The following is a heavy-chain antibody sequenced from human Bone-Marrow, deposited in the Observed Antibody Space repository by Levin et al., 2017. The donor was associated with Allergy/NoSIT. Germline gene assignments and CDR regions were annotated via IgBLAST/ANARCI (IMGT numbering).Heavy chain of an antibody. CDR2: IYWNDDK. CDR1: GFSLSTSGVG. Sequence: SGPTLVKPTQTLTLTCTFSGFSLSTSGVGVGWIRQPPGKALEWLALIYWNDDKRYSPSLKSRLTITKDTSKNQVVLTMTNMDPVDTATYYCAHGVYYGSGDYYFDYWGQGTLVTVSS. D-gene: IGHD3-10*01. J-gene: IGHJ4*02. V-gene: IGHV2-5*01. CDR3: AHGVYYGSGDYYFDY.